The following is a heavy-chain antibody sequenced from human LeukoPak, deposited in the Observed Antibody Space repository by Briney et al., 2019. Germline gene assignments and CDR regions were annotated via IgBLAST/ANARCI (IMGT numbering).Heavy chain of an antibody. J-gene: IGHJ4*02. CDR3: ARDNTAEIYFVDGSPFDY. Sequence: GGSLRLSCAASGFTFSSYWMHWVRQAPGKGLVWVSRINSDGSSTSYADSVKGRFTISRDNAKNTLYLQMNSLRVEDTAVYYCARDNTAEIYFVDGSPFDYWGQGTLVTVSS. CDR2: INSDGSST. D-gene: IGHD2/OR15-2a*01. CDR1: GFTFSSYW. V-gene: IGHV3-74*01.